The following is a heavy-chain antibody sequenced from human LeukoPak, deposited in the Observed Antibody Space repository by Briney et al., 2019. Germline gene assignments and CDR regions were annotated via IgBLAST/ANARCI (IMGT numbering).Heavy chain of an antibody. CDR3: AKESPGSASWGHSNWFDP. CDR1: GFTFGSFA. J-gene: IGHJ5*02. Sequence: PGGSLRLSCAASGFTFGSFAMSWVRQTPGKGLEWVSTISDSGDSTYYADSVKGRFTISRDNSKNTLYLQMNSLRAEDTAVYYCAKESPGSASWGHSNWFDPWGQGTLVTVSS. CDR2: ISDSGDST. V-gene: IGHV3-23*01. D-gene: IGHD7-27*01.